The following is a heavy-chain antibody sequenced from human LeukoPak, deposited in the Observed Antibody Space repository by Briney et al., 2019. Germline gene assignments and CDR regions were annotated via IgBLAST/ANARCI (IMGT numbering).Heavy chain of an antibody. D-gene: IGHD1-26*01. V-gene: IGHV4-38-2*02. CDR3: VTPRSWELSDMAV. CDR2: VYHNGET. J-gene: IGHJ6*03. Sequence: SETLSLTCTVSGYSISTNYYWAWIRQSPGTGLEWIGSVYHNGETYYNPSLKSRVIISVDTSKNEFSLRLTSVTAADTAVFYWVTPRSWELSDMAVWGKGSTVIVSS. CDR1: GYSISTNYY.